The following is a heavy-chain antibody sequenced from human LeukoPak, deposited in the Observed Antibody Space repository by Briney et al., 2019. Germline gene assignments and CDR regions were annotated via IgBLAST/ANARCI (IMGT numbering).Heavy chain of an antibody. V-gene: IGHV4-31*03. CDR1: GGSISSGGYY. Sequence: SETLSLTCTVSGGSISSGGYYWSWIRQHPGKGLEWIGYIYYSGSTYYNPSLKSRVTISVDTSKNQFSLKLSSVTAADTAVYYCARANRIAVAGAFDYWGQGTLVTVSS. CDR3: ARANRIAVAGAFDY. CDR2: IYYSGST. D-gene: IGHD6-19*01. J-gene: IGHJ4*02.